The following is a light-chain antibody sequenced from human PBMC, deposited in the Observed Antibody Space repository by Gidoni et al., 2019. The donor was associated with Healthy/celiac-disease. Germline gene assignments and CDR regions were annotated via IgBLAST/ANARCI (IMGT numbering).Light chain of an antibody. CDR1: QSVLYSSNNKNY. CDR2: CAS. Sequence: IVMTQSPDSLAVSLGERATINCKSSQSVLYSSNNKNYLAWYQQKPGQPPKLLIYCASTRESGVPDRFSGSGSGTDFTLTIISLQAEDVAVYYCQQYYSTPPRTFGQGTKVEIK. J-gene: IGKJ1*01. V-gene: IGKV4-1*01. CDR3: QQYYSTPPRT.